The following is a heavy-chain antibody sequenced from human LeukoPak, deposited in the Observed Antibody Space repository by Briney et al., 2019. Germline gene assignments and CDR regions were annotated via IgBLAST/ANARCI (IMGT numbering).Heavy chain of an antibody. CDR1: GGSISRSRDY. CDR2: IYYSGST. J-gene: IGHJ4*02. Sequence: PSETLSLTCTVSGGSISRSRDYWGWIRQPPGKGLEWIGSIYYSGSTYYNPSLKSRVTISVDTSKNQFSLKLSSVTAADTAVYYCARFLAYYYGSGSYSPGYDYWGQGTLVTVSS. D-gene: IGHD3-10*01. V-gene: IGHV4-39*07. CDR3: ARFLAYYYGSGSYSPGYDY.